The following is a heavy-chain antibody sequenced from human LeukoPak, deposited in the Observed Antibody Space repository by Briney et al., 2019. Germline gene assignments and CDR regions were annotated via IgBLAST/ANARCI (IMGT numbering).Heavy chain of an antibody. CDR1: GGSFSGYY. CDR2: INHSGST. Sequence: SETLSLTCAVYGGSFSGYYWSWIRQPPGKGLEWIGEINHSGSTNYNPSLKSRVTISVDTSKNQFSLKLSSVTAADTAVYYCPYDIRGRGAFDIWGQGTMVTVSS. D-gene: IGHD3-22*01. J-gene: IGHJ3*02. CDR3: PYDIRGRGAFDI. V-gene: IGHV4-34*03.